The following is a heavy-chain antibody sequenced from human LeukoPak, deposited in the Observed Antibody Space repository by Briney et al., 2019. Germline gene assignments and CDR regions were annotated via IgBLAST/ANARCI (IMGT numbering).Heavy chain of an antibody. CDR2: ISAYDGNA. D-gene: IGHD2-15*01. V-gene: IGHV1-18*01. CDR1: GYTFTNYG. CDR3: ARDCRSCSDNMYYFDY. J-gene: IGHJ4*02. Sequence: ASVKVSCKASGYTFTNYGISWVRQAPGQGLEWMAWISAYDGNANYAQKLQGRVTMTTDTSTSTAYMELRSLRSDDTAMYYCARDCRSCSDNMYYFDYWGRGTLVTVSS.